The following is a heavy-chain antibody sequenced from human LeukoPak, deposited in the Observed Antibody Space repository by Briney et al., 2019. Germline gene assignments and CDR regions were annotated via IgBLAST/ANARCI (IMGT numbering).Heavy chain of an antibody. J-gene: IGHJ3*02. V-gene: IGHV1-46*01. CDR1: GYTFTSYY. Sequence: ASVKVSCKASGYTFTSYYMHWVRQAPGQGLEWMGIINPSGGSTSYAQKFQGRVTMTRDMSTSTVYMELSSLRSEDTAVYYCARDRKVRGDPKGNDAFDIWGQGTMVTVSS. CDR3: ARDRKVRGDPKGNDAFDI. D-gene: IGHD3-10*01. CDR2: INPSGGST.